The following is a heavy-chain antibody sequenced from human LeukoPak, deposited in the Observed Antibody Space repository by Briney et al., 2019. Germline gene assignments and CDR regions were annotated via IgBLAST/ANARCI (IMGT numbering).Heavy chain of an antibody. CDR2: IKQDGSEK. Sequence: GGSLRLSCAASGFTFSSYWMSWVRQAPGKGLEWVANIKQDGSEKSYVDSVKGRFTISRDNAKNSLFLQMNGLRAEDTAVYYCAREDSSSSPPMDVWGKGTTVTVSS. D-gene: IGHD6-6*01. J-gene: IGHJ6*03. CDR3: AREDSSSSPPMDV. CDR1: GFTFSSYW. V-gene: IGHV3-7*01.